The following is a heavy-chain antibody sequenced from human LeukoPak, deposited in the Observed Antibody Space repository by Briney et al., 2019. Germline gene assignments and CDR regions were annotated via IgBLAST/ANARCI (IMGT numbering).Heavy chain of an antibody. V-gene: IGHV3-66*04. Sequence: AGGSLRLSCAASGFTFSNAWMSWVRQAPGKGLEWVSVIYSGGSTYYADSVKGRFTISRDNSKNTLYLQMNSLRAEDTAVYYCARQMATKRDAFDIWGQGTMVTVSS. D-gene: IGHD5-24*01. J-gene: IGHJ3*02. CDR1: GFTFSNAW. CDR2: IYSGGST. CDR3: ARQMATKRDAFDI.